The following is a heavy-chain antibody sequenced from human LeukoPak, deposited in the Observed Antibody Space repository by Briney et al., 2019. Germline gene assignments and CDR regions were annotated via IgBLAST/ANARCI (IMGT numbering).Heavy chain of an antibody. J-gene: IGHJ5*02. CDR2: INPNSGGT. CDR1: GYTFTGYY. V-gene: IGHV1-2*02. Sequence: ASVKVSFKASGYTFTGYYMHWVRPAPGQGVGWMGWINPNSGGTNYAQKFQGRVTMTRDTSISTAYMELSRLRSDDTAVYYCARRGITMVRGVKVHSWFDPWGQGTLVTVSS. D-gene: IGHD3-10*01. CDR3: ARRGITMVRGVKVHSWFDP.